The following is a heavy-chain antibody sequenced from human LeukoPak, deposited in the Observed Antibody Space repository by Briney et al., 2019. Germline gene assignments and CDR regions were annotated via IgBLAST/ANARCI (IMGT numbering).Heavy chain of an antibody. D-gene: IGHD3-22*01. CDR3: SYDSSGFFYFDY. J-gene: IGHJ4*02. CDR1: GGSISRSNYY. CDR2: VYYSGST. Sequence: SETLSLTCTVSGGSISRSNYYWGWIRQPPGKGLEWIGNVYYSGSTYYNPSLKSRVTISVDTSKNQFSLKLSSVTAADTAVYYCSYDSSGFFYFDYWGQGTLVTVSS. V-gene: IGHV4-39*01.